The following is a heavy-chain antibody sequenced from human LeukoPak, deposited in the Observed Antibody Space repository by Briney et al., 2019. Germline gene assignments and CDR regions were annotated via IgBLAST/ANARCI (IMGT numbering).Heavy chain of an antibody. CDR3: AKDRQNYYDSSGYYKGLCYFDY. V-gene: IGHV3-23*01. D-gene: IGHD3-22*01. CDR2: ISGGGDST. Sequence: GGSLRLSCAASGFAFSNYAMSWVRQAPGKGLEWVSDISGGGDSTYYADSVKGRFTIFRDNSKNTLYLQMNSLRAEDTAVYFCAKDRQNYYDSSGYYKGLCYFDYWGQGTLATVSS. J-gene: IGHJ4*02. CDR1: GFAFSNYA.